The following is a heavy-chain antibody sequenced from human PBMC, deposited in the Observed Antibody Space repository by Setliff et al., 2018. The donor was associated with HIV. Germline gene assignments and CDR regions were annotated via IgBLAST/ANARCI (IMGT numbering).Heavy chain of an antibody. D-gene: IGHD1-26*01. J-gene: IGHJ4*02. CDR1: GGSISNYY. CDR2: IYSSGST. V-gene: IGHV4-59*08. CDR3: ARRMSSGSYYDY. Sequence: LSLTCTVSGGSISNYYWSWIRQPPGKGLEWIGHIYSSGSTNYNPSLKSRVTISVDTSKNQISLKLSSVTAADTAVCYCARRMSSGSYYDYWGQGTLVTVSS.